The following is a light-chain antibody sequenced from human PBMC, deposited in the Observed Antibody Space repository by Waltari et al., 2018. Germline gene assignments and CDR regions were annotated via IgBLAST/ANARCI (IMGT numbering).Light chain of an antibody. CDR1: QDIRND. J-gene: IGKJ1*01. V-gene: IGKV1-6*01. CDR2: SAS. CDR3: LQDHSYPWT. Sequence: AIQVTQTPSSLSASVGDRVTVTCRASQDIRNDLGWFQQKPGKAPKLLIYSASILQSGAPSRFSGSGSGTDFTLTISSLQPEDFATYYCLQDHSYPWTFGQGTKVEIK.